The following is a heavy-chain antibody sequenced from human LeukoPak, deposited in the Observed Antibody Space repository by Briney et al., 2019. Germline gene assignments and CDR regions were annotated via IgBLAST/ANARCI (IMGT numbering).Heavy chain of an antibody. CDR1: GGSFSGYY. J-gene: IGHJ6*03. V-gene: IGHV4-34*01. Sequence: SETLSLTCAVYGGSFSGYYWSWIRQPPGKGLEWIGEINHSGSTNYNPSLKSRVTISVDTSKNQFSLKLSSVTAADTAVYYCARGRYCSSTSCYTALGYYYYYYMDVWGKGTTVTVSS. D-gene: IGHD2-2*02. CDR3: ARGRYCSSTSCYTALGYYYYYYMDV. CDR2: INHSGST.